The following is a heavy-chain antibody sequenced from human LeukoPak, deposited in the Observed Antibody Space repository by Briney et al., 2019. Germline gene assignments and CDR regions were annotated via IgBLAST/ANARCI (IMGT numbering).Heavy chain of an antibody. J-gene: IGHJ3*02. CDR1: GGSISSGGYY. CDR2: IYHSGST. CDR3: AREKGEYYYDSSGYPRAFDI. V-gene: IGHV4-30-2*01. D-gene: IGHD3-22*01. Sequence: SQTLSLTCTVSGGSISSGGYYWSWIRQPPGKGLEWIGYIYHSGSTYYNPSLKSRVTISVDRSKNQFSLKLSSVTAADTAVYYCAREKGEYYYDSSGYPRAFDIRGQGTMVTVSS.